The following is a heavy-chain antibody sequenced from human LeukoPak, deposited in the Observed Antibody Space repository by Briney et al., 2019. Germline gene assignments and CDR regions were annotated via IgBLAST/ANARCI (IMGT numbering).Heavy chain of an antibody. CDR3: ARGSSWLDY. D-gene: IGHD6-13*01. V-gene: IGHV4-59*08. CDR1: GGSISSYY. J-gene: IGHJ4*02. Sequence: SETLSLTCTVSGGSISSYYWSCIRQPPGKGLEWIGYIYNRENTNYNPSLKSRVTISGDTSKNQFSLKLTSVTAADTAVYYCARGSSWLDYWGQGTLVTVSS. CDR2: IYNRENT.